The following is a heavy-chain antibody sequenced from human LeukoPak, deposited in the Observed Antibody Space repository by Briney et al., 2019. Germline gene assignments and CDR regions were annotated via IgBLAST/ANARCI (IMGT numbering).Heavy chain of an antibody. CDR1: GFTFTRHT. J-gene: IGHJ4*02. V-gene: IGHV3-23*01. D-gene: IGHD3-3*01. Sequence: GGSLRLSCAASGFTFTRHTMTWLRQAPGKGLEWVSIIGGRDDRTYYADSVKGRFTISRDNSKNILYLQMNSLRAEDTAVYYCAGDRGVDYWGQGALVTVSS. CDR2: IGGRDDRT. CDR3: AGDRGVDY.